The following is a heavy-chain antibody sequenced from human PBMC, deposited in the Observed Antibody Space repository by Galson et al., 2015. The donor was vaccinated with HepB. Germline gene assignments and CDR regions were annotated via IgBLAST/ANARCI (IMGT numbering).Heavy chain of an antibody. CDR2: INSDGSST. V-gene: IGHV3-74*01. J-gene: IGHJ6*03. CDR1: GFTFSSYW. D-gene: IGHD2/OR15-2a*01. Sequence: SLRLSCAASGFTFSSYWMHWVRQAPGKGLVWVSRINSDGSSTSYADSVKGRFTISRDNAKNTLYLQMNSLRAEDTAVYYCARESSMDYYYMDVWGKGTTVTVSS. CDR3: ARESSMDYYYMDV.